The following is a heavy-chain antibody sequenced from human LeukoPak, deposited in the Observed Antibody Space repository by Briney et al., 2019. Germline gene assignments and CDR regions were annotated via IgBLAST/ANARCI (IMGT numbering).Heavy chain of an antibody. J-gene: IGHJ4*02. D-gene: IGHD3-22*01. CDR3: FAGYYDSSGSYFDY. CDR1: GFTFSTYW. CDR2: ISRDGSNK. Sequence: GGSLRLSCVASGFTFSTYWMHWVRQAPGKGLEWVAVISRDGSNKYYADSVKGRFTISRDNSKNTLYLQMNSLRAEDTAVYYCFAGYYDSSGSYFDYWGQGTLVTVSS. V-gene: IGHV3-30-3*01.